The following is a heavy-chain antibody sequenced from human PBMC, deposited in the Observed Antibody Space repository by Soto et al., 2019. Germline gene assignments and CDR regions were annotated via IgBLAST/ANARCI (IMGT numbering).Heavy chain of an antibody. CDR3: ARGPRFQQQLSI. Sequence: QVQLQQWGAGLLKPSETLSLTCAVYGGSFSGYYWSWIRQPPGKGLEWIGEINHSGSTNYNPSLKRRVTISVDPSKNQFSLKPSSVTAADTAVYYCARGPRFQQQLSIWGQGTMVTVSS. CDR1: GGSFSGYY. J-gene: IGHJ3*02. V-gene: IGHV4-34*01. CDR2: INHSGST. D-gene: IGHD6-13*01.